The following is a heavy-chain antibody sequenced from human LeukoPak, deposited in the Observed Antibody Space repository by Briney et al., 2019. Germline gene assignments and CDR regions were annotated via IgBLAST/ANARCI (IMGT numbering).Heavy chain of an antibody. CDR1: GYTFTGYY. J-gene: IGHJ5*02. Sequence: GASVKVSCKASGYTFTGYYMHWVRQAPGQGLEWMGWINPNSGGTNYAQKFQGRVTMTRDTSISTAYMELSRLRSDDTAVYYCAREMATITDNWFDPWGQGTLVTVSS. V-gene: IGHV1-2*02. CDR2: INPNSGGT. CDR3: AREMATITDNWFDP. D-gene: IGHD5-12*01.